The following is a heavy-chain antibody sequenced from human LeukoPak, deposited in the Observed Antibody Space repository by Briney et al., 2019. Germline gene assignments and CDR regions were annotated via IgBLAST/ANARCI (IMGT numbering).Heavy chain of an antibody. J-gene: IGHJ3*02. CDR1: GYTFTSYD. V-gene: IGHV1-8*03. CDR3: ARGLYSSGWFSYDAFDI. D-gene: IGHD6-19*01. Sequence: VASVKVSCRASGYTFTSYDINWVRQATGQGLEWMGWMNPNSGNTGYAQKFQGRVTITRNTSISTAYMELSSLRSEDTAVYYCARGLYSSGWFSYDAFDIWGQGTMVTVSS. CDR2: MNPNSGNT.